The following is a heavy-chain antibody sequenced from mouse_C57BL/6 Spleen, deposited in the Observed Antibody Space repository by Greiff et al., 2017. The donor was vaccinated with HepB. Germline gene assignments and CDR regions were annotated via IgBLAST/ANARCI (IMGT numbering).Heavy chain of an antibody. Sequence: VQVVESGGGLVKPGGSLKLSCAASGFSFSSYALSWVRQTPEKRLEWVATISDGGSYTYYPDNVKGRFTISRDNAKNNLYLQMSHLKSEDTAMYYCARSRATDSSGTFAYWGQGTLVTVSA. CDR3: ARSRATDSSGTFAY. CDR1: GFSFSSYA. D-gene: IGHD3-2*02. J-gene: IGHJ3*01. V-gene: IGHV5-4*01. CDR2: ISDGGSYT.